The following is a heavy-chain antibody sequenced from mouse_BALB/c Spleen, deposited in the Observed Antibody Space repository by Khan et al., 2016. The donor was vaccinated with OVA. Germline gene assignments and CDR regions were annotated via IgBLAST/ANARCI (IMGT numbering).Heavy chain of an antibody. CDR3: ARSADGYYSRFAY. J-gene: IGHJ3*01. CDR2: IYPGDGDP. Sequence: QVQLQQSGAELARPGASVKLSCKASGYTFTSYWMQWVKQRPGQGLEWIGAIYPGDGDPRYTQKFKGKATLTADKSSSTAYMQLSSVASEDSAVYYCARSADGYYSRFAYWGQGTLVTVSA. V-gene: IGHV1-87*01. CDR1: GYTFTSYW. D-gene: IGHD2-3*01.